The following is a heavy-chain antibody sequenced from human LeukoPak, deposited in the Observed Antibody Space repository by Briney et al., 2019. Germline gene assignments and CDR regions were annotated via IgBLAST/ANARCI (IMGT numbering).Heavy chain of an antibody. CDR2: IYTSGST. V-gene: IGHV4-4*07. CDR3: ARDRGYCTNGVCYTDNWFDP. CDR1: GGSISSYY. J-gene: IGHJ5*02. D-gene: IGHD2-8*01. Sequence: SETLFLTCTVSGGSISSYYWSWIRQPAGKGLEWIGRIYTSGSTNYNPSLKSRVTMSVDTSKNQFSLKLRSVTAADTAVYYCARDRGYCTNGVCYTDNWFDPWGQGTLVTVSS.